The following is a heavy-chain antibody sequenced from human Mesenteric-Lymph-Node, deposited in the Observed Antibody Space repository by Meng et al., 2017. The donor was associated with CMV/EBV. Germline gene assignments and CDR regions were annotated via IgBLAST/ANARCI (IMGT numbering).Heavy chain of an antibody. CDR2: IKNDGTFT. J-gene: IGHJ4*02. V-gene: IGHV3-74*01. Sequence: GGSLRLSCAASGFTFSSYWMHWVRQVPGKGLVWVSSIKNDGTFTAYADSVKGRFTVSRDNAKSTVYLQMNSLTVEDAAVYYWGDFEEGWGQGTLVTVSS. CDR1: GFTFSSYW. D-gene: IGHD1-26*01. CDR3: GDFEEG.